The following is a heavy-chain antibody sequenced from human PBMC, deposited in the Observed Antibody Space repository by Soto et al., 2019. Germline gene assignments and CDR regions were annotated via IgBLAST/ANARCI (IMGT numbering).Heavy chain of an antibody. J-gene: IGHJ6*02. D-gene: IGHD2-15*01. CDR2: ISNDGTNK. CDR1: GFTFRSYG. V-gene: IGHV3-30*18. Sequence: PGGSLRLPCAASGFTFRSYGMHWVRQAPGKGLEWLAVISNDGTNKYLADSVKGRLTLSRDNSRNTLSLEINNLRPEDTAVYYCGKDTLDCSGGDCPLYYYYGMDVWGQGTTVTVSS. CDR3: GKDTLDCSGGDCPLYYYYGMDV.